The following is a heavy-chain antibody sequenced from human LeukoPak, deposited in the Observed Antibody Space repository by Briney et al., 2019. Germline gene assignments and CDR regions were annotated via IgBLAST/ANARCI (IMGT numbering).Heavy chain of an antibody. CDR3: ARDPYLGGSGSYADY. CDR2: IYSGGST. V-gene: IGHV3-66*01. Sequence: GGSLTLSCAASGFTVSNNYMRWVRQAPGKGLEWVSLIYSGGSTYYADSVKGRFIISRDNAKNSLYLQMNSLRAEDTAVYYCARDPYLGGSGSYADYWGQGTLVTVSS. J-gene: IGHJ4*02. CDR1: GFTVSNNY. D-gene: IGHD3-10*01.